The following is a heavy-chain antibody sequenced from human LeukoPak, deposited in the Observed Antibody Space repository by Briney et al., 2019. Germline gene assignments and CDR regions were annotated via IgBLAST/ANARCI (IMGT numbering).Heavy chain of an antibody. CDR1: GGSISSSSYY. CDR2: IYYSGST. Sequence: SETLSLTCTVSGGSISSSSYYWGWIRQPPGKGLEWIGSIYYSGSTYDNPSLKSRVAISVDTSKNQFSLKLTSVTAADTAVYYCARHGSGSYPHNWFDPWGQGTLVTVSS. CDR3: ARHGSGSYPHNWFDP. J-gene: IGHJ5*02. V-gene: IGHV4-39*01. D-gene: IGHD3-10*01.